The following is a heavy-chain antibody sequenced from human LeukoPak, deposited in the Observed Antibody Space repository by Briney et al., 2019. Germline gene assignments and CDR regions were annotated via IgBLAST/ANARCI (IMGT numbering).Heavy chain of an antibody. CDR2: IRSKDYGGTT. CDR1: GFTFADFA. V-gene: IGHV3-49*04. D-gene: IGHD6-6*01. J-gene: IGHJ5*02. Sequence: GRSLRLSCTASGFTFADFAMARVRQAPGKGLEWVGFIRSKDYGGTTEYAASVKGRITISRDDSKNIAYLQMNSLKTEDTAVYYCSRARTGTWLDPWGQGTLVTVSS. CDR3: SRARTGTWLDP.